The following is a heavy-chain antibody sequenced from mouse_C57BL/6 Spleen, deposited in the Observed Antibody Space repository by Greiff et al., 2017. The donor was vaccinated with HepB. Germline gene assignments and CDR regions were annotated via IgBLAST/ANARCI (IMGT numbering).Heavy chain of an antibody. V-gene: IGHV1-82*01. Sequence: QVHVKQSGPELVKPGASVKISCKASGYAFSSSWMNWVKQRPGKGLEWIGRIYPGDGDTNYNGKFKGKATLTADKSSSTAYMQLSSLTSEDSAVYFCAREDFPYYFDYWGQGTTLTVSS. CDR1: GYAFSSSW. J-gene: IGHJ2*01. CDR3: AREDFPYYFDY. CDR2: IYPGDGDT.